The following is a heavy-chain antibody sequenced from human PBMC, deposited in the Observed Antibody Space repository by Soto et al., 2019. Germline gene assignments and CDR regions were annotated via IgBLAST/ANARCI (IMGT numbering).Heavy chain of an antibody. D-gene: IGHD6-13*01. J-gene: IGHJ4*02. CDR2: ISYDGINK. CDR1: GFTFSSYA. V-gene: IGHV3-30-3*01. CDR3: ARDLAAAGVKYFDY. Sequence: QVQLVESGGGVVQPGRSLRLSCAASGFTFSSYAMHWVRQAPGKGLEWVAVISYDGINKYYADSVKGRFTSSRDNSKNTLFLQMNSLRPEDTAVYYCARDLAAAGVKYFDYWGQGTLVTVSS.